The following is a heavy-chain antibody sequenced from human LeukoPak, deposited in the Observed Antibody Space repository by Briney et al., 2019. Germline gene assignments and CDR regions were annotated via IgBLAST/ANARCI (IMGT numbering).Heavy chain of an antibody. J-gene: IGHJ6*03. CDR1: GFTFSSYG. CDR3: AKEGIHMHYYYMDV. CDR2: IRYDGSNK. V-gene: IGHV3-30*02. Sequence: GGSLRLSCAASGFTFSSYGMHWVRQAPGKGLEWVAFIRYDGSNKYYADSVKGRFTISRDNSKNTLYLQMNSLRAEDTAVYYCAKEGIHMHYYYMDVWGKGTTVTVSS. D-gene: IGHD6-13*01.